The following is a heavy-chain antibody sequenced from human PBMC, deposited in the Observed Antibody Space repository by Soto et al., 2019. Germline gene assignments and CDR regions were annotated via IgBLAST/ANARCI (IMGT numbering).Heavy chain of an antibody. J-gene: IGHJ4*02. CDR1: GFTFSNYA. CDR3: ARDHTVTSWRPTGD. V-gene: IGHV3-23*01. CDR2: ITGSGDYT. Sequence: EVQLLESGGGLAQPGGSLRLSCAASGFTFSNYAMSWVRQAPGKGLEWVSAITGSGDYTYYVDSVKGRFAISRDNSKSTLYLQMNSLRVEDTAIYYCARDHTVTSWRPTGDWGQGTLVTVSS. D-gene: IGHD4-17*01.